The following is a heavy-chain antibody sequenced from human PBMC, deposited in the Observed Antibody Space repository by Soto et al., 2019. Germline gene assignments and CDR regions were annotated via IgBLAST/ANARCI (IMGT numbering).Heavy chain of an antibody. J-gene: IGHJ4*02. CDR1: GFTFSIYA. Sequence: QPGGSLRLSCSASGFTFSIYAMHWVGQAPGKGLEYVSAISSNGGSTYYADSVKGRFTISRDNSKNTLYLQMSSLRAEDTAVYYCARDYYKYYDSSGYYRSPAYWGQGTLVTVSS. D-gene: IGHD3-22*01. CDR2: ISSNGGST. CDR3: ARDYYKYYDSSGYYRSPAY. V-gene: IGHV3-64D*06.